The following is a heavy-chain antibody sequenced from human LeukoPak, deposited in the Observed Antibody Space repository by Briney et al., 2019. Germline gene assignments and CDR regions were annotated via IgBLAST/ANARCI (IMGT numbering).Heavy chain of an antibody. V-gene: IGHV1-69*13. J-gene: IGHJ6*03. Sequence: GASVKVSCKASGGTFSSYAISWVRQAPGQGLEWMGGIIPIFGTANYAQKFQGRVTITADESTSTAYMELSSLRSEDTAVYYCARGVGATLYYYYYYYMDVWGKGTTVTISS. D-gene: IGHD1-26*01. CDR3: ARGVGATLYYYYYYYMDV. CDR2: IIPIFGTA. CDR1: GGTFSSYA.